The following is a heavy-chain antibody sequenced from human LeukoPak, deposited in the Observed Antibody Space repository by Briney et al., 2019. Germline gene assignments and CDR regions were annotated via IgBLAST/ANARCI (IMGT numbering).Heavy chain of an antibody. V-gene: IGHV4-59*01. D-gene: IGHD1-14*01. CDR1: SGSISSSY. CDR2: IYYSGST. J-gene: IGHJ6*03. Sequence: PSETLSLTCTVSSGSISSSYWTWIRQPPGKGLEWIGYIYYSGSTNYNPSLKSRVTISVDTSKNQFSLNLSSVTAADTAVYYCASAIAEDFYYYYMDVWGKGTTVTVSS. CDR3: ASAIAEDFYYYYMDV.